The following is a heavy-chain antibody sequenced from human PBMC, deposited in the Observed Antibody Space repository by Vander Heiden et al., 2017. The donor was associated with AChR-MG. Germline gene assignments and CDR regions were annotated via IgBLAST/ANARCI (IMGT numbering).Heavy chain of an antibody. CDR2: IIPIFGTA. D-gene: IGHD3-3*01. V-gene: IGHV1-69*06. J-gene: IGHJ6*02. CDR1: GGTFSSYA. CDR3: ARVPQGFLEWLLDPTLYYYYGMDV. Sequence: QVQLVQSGAEVKKPGSSVKVSCKASGGTFSSYAISWVRQAPGQGLEWMGGIIPIFGTANYAQKFQGRVTITADKSTSTAYMELSSLRSEDTAVYYCARVPQGFLEWLLDPTLYYYYGMDVWGQGTTVTVSS.